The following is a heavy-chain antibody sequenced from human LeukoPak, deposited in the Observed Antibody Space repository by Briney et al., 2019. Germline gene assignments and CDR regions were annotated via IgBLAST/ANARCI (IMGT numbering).Heavy chain of an antibody. Sequence: ASVKVSCKASGYTFTSYDINWVRQATGQGLEWMGWMNPNSGNTGYAQKFQGRVTITRNTSISTAYMELSSLRSEDTAVYYCTREGGGYCGGDCYPLAYYYYGMDVWGQGTTVTVSS. D-gene: IGHD2-21*02. CDR1: GYTFTSYD. J-gene: IGHJ6*02. CDR2: MNPNSGNT. V-gene: IGHV1-8*03. CDR3: TREGGGYCGGDCYPLAYYYYGMDV.